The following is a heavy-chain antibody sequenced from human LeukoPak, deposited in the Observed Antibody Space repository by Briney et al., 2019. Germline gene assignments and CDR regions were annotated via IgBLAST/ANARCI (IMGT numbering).Heavy chain of an antibody. J-gene: IGHJ4*02. D-gene: IGHD6-13*01. CDR3: ARGRGSSSWTPHRYFDY. V-gene: IGHV4-34*01. CDR2: INNSGST. Sequence: SETLSLTCAVYGGSFSGYYWSWIRQPPGKGLEWIGEINNSGSTNYNPSLKSRVTISVDTSKNQFSLKPSSVTAADTAVYYCARGRGSSSWTPHRYFDYWGQGTLVTVSS. CDR1: GGSFSGYY.